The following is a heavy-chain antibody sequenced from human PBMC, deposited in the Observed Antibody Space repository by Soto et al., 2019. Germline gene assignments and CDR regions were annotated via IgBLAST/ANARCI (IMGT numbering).Heavy chain of an antibody. CDR3: ARHKGAMVNFDY. V-gene: IGHV4-59*08. Sequence: QVQLQESGPGLVKPSETLSLTCTVSGGSISSYYWRWIRQPPGKGLEWIGYIYYSGSTNYNPSLKSXXTISVDTSKNQFSLKLSSVTAADTAVYYCARHKGAMVNFDYWGQGTLVTVSS. J-gene: IGHJ4*02. CDR1: GGSISSYY. D-gene: IGHD5-18*01. CDR2: IYYSGST.